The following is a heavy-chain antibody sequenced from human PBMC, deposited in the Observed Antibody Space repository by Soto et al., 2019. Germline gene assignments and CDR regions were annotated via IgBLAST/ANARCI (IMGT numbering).Heavy chain of an antibody. CDR1: GGTFSSYA. CDR3: ASGTTLWFGEWIYYYGMDV. V-gene: IGHV1-69*13. Sequence: ASVKVSCKASGGTFSSYAISWVRQAPGQGLEWMGGIIPIFGTANYAQKFQGRVTITADESTSTAYMELSSLRSEDTAVYYCASGTTLWFGEWIYYYGMDVWGQGTTVTVSS. D-gene: IGHD3-10*01. CDR2: IIPIFGTA. J-gene: IGHJ6*02.